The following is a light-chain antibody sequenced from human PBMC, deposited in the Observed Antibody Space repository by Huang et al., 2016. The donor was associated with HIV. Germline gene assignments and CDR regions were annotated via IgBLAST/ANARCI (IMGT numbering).Light chain of an antibody. CDR3: QQYNNWPWT. V-gene: IGKV3-15*01. Sequence: EKVMTQSPATLSVSPGERATLSCRASPSVSSDLAWYQQKPGQAPRFLMYGASTRATGSPARFSGSGSGTEFTLTISSLQSEDFAVYYCQQYNNWPWTFGQGTKVEIK. CDR2: GAS. J-gene: IGKJ1*01. CDR1: PSVSSD.